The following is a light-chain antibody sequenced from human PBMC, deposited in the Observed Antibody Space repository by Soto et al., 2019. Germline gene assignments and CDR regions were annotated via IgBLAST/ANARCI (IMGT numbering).Light chain of an antibody. CDR1: SNDVGNYNL. V-gene: IGLV2-14*02. CDR2: ATT. J-gene: IGLJ1*01. CDR3: SSFTSSSSVV. Sequence: QSALTQPASVSGSPGQSITISCTGTSNDVGNYNLVSWYQQHPGKAPKLIIYATTKRPSGVSNRYSGSKSGNTASLTISGLQAEDEADYYCSSFTSSSSVVFGTGTKLTVL.